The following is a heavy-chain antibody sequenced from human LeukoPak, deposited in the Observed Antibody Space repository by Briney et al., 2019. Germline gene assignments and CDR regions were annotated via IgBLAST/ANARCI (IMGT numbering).Heavy chain of an antibody. J-gene: IGHJ5*02. D-gene: IGHD7-27*01. Sequence: SETLSLTCTVSGGSISTSNYYWGWIRQPPGKGLEWIGNIFYSGSTYYNPSLKSRVTISVDTSKNQFSLKLSSVTAADTAVYYCARDGEGFDPWGQGTLVTVSS. CDR1: GGSISTSNYY. V-gene: IGHV4-39*07. CDR3: ARDGEGFDP. CDR2: IFYSGST.